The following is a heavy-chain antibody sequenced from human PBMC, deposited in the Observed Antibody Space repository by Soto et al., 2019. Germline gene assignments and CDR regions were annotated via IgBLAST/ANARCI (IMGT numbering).Heavy chain of an antibody. D-gene: IGHD1-26*01. J-gene: IGHJ6*02. CDR3: ARELAKEGYYYYGMDV. Sequence: SETLSLTCTVSGASISSYYCSWIRQPTGKGLEWIGYIYYSGSTNYNPSLKSRVTISVDTSKNQFSLKLSSVTAADTAVYYCARELAKEGYYYYGMDVLAQRTTVTVSS. CDR1: GASISSYY. CDR2: IYYSGST. V-gene: IGHV4-59*08.